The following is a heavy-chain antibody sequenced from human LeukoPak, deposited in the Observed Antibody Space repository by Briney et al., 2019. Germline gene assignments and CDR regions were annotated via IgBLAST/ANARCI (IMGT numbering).Heavy chain of an antibody. CDR3: ARQDDYSGYYNRRPQYYFDY. CDR1: GYSFATYW. V-gene: IGHV5-51*01. D-gene: IGHD3-22*01. J-gene: IGHJ4*02. Sequence: GESVKISCKGSGYSFATYWIGWVRQMPGKGLEWMGTIYPGGSDTRYSPSFQGQVTISVDKSINTAYLQWSSLKASDTGIYYCARQDDYSGYYNRRPQYYFDYWGQGTLVTVSS. CDR2: IYPGGSDT.